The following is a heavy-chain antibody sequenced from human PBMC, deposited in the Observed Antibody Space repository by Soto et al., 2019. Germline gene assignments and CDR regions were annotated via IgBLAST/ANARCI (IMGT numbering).Heavy chain of an antibody. CDR1: GGSFSCYY. CDR3: ARAPLRITIFGVNQLGYYGMDV. Sequence: PSETLSLTCAVYGGSFSCYYWSWIRQPPGKGLEWIGEINHSGSTNYNPSLKSRVTISVDTSKNQFSLKLSSVTAADTAVYYCARAPLRITIFGVNQLGYYGMDVWGQGTTVTVSS. CDR2: INHSGST. J-gene: IGHJ6*02. V-gene: IGHV4-34*01. D-gene: IGHD3-3*01.